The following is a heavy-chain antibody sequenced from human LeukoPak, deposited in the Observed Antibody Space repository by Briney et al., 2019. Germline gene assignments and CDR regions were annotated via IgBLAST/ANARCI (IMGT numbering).Heavy chain of an antibody. Sequence: GGTLRLSCAASGFTFSSYGMSWVRQAPGKGLEWVSGISGSGGSTYYADSVKGRFTISRDNSKNMLYLQMNSLRAEDTAVYYCAKELEQWLVLGLVDYWGQGTLVTVSS. V-gene: IGHV3-23*01. J-gene: IGHJ4*02. CDR1: GFTFSSYG. CDR3: AKELEQWLVLGLVDY. D-gene: IGHD6-19*01. CDR2: ISGSGGST.